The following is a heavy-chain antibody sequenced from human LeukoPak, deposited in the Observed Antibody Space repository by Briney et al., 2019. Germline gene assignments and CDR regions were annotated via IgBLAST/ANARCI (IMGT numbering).Heavy chain of an antibody. CDR3: ARDLSESTYYDILTGFDC. D-gene: IGHD3-9*01. J-gene: IGHJ4*02. Sequence: GGSLRLSCAASGFTFSSYGMHWVRQAPGKGLEWVAVIWYDGSNKYYADSVKGRFTISRDNSKNTLYLQMNGLRAEDTAVYYCARDLSESTYYDILTGFDCWGQGTLVTVSS. V-gene: IGHV3-33*01. CDR2: IWYDGSNK. CDR1: GFTFSSYG.